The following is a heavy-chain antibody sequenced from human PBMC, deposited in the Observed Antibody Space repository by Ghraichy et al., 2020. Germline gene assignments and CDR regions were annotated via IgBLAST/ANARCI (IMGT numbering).Heavy chain of an antibody. D-gene: IGHD2-15*01. CDR1: GFTFSNYW. CDR2: IKSDGSST. V-gene: IGHV3-74*01. Sequence: GGSLRLSCAASGFTFSNYWMHWVRQAPGKGLVWVSRIKSDGSSTTYADSVKGRFTISRDNAKKTLYLQMNSLRAEDTAVYYCVRAYCSGGSCYSWFDYWGQGALVTVSS. CDR3: VRAYCSGGSCYSWFDY. J-gene: IGHJ4*02.